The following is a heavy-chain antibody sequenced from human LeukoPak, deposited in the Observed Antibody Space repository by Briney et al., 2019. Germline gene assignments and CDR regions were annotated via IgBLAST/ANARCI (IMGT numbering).Heavy chain of an antibody. D-gene: IGHD3-10*01. CDR3: ARDQTSYGSGSLWFDP. Sequence: SETLSLTCTVSGGSISSYYWSWIRQPPGKGLEWIGYIYYSGSTNYNPSLKSRATISVDTSKNQFSLKLSSVTAADTAVYYCARDQTSYGSGSLWFDPWGQGTLVTVSS. V-gene: IGHV4-59*01. CDR2: IYYSGST. CDR1: GGSISSYY. J-gene: IGHJ5*02.